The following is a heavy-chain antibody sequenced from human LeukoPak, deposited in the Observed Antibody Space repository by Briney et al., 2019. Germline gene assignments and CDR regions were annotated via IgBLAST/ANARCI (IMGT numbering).Heavy chain of an antibody. V-gene: IGHV4-59*08. CDR3: ARLYCSGGSCYRGFIDY. D-gene: IGHD2-15*01. J-gene: IGHJ4*02. CDR1: GGSISSYY. Sequence: TSETLSLTCTVSGGSISSYYWSWIRQPPGKGLEWIGYIYNSGSTNYNPSLKSRVTISVDTSKNQFSLKLSSVTAADTAVYYCARLYCSGGSCYRGFIDYWGQGTPVTVSS. CDR2: IYNSGST.